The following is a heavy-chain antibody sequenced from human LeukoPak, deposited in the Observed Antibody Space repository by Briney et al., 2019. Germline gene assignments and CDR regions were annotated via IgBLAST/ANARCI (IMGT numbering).Heavy chain of an antibody. CDR3: AREVEAYYDSSGYENWFDP. CDR2: IYTSGST. V-gene: IGHV4-4*09. J-gene: IGHJ5*02. Sequence: SETLSLTCTVSGGSISSYYWSWIRQPPGKGLEWIGYIYTSGSTNYNPSLKSRVTISVDTSKNQFSLKLSSVTAADTAVYYCAREVEAYYDSSGYENWFDPWGQGTLVTVSS. D-gene: IGHD3-22*01. CDR1: GGSISSYY.